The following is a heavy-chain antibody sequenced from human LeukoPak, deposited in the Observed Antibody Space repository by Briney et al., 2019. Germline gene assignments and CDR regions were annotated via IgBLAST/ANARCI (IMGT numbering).Heavy chain of an antibody. J-gene: IGHJ3*02. V-gene: IGHV1-2*06. CDR1: GYTFTGYY. CDR2: INPNSGGT. Sequence: GASVKVSCKASGYTFTGYYMYWVRQAPGQGLEWVGRINPNSGGTNYAQKFQGRVTMTRDTSISTAYMELSRLRSDDTAVYYCARCGDYYDSSGYYYSAFDIWGQGTMVTVSS. D-gene: IGHD3-22*01. CDR3: ARCGDYYDSSGYYYSAFDI.